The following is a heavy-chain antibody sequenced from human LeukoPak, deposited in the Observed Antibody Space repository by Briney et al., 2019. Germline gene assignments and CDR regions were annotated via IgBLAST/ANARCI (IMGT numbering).Heavy chain of an antibody. D-gene: IGHD5-24*01. CDR3: AREDG. CDR2: LYSDGNT. Sequence: SGGSLRLSCAASGFTVITNDMTWVRQAPGKGLEWVSVLYSDGNTKYADSVKGRFTISRDNAKNSLYLQMNSLRAEDTAVYYCAREDGWGQGTLVTVSS. J-gene: IGHJ4*02. V-gene: IGHV3-53*01. CDR1: GFTVITND.